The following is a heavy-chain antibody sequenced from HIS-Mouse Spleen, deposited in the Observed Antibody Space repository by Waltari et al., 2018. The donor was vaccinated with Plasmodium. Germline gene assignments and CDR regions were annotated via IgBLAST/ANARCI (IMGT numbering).Heavy chain of an antibody. J-gene: IGHJ4*02. CDR2: IEYSGST. CDR3: ARSLVRGSSVGFDY. CDR1: GGSIRRGCYY. V-gene: IGHV4-31*03. D-gene: IGHD6-6*01. Sequence: QVQLQESGPGLVKPSQTLSLTCTVSGGSIRRGCYYWSWIRQHPGKGLEWIGYIEYSGSTYYNPSLKSRVTISVDTSKNQFSLKLSSVTAADTAVYYCARSLVRGSSVGFDYWGQGTLVTVSS.